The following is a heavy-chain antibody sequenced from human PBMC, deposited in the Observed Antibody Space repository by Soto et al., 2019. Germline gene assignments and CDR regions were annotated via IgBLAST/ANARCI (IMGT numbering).Heavy chain of an antibody. V-gene: IGHV3-30-3*01. J-gene: IGHJ5*02. D-gene: IGHD6-13*01. CDR1: GFTFSSYA. CDR3: ARDRAGGSSWSNWFDP. Sequence: GGSLRLSCAASGFTFSSYAMHWVRQAPGKGLEWVAVISYDGSNKYYADSVKGRFTISRDNSKNTLYLQMNSLRAEDTAVYSCARDRAGGSSWSNWFDPWGQGTLVTVSS. CDR2: ISYDGSNK.